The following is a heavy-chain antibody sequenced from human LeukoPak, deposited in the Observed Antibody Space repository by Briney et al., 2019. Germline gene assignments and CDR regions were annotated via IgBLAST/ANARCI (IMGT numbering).Heavy chain of an antibody. J-gene: IGHJ6*02. V-gene: IGHV3-7*03. CDR3: ARGGGLDV. Sequence: GGSLRLSCAASGFSFSSYAMNWARQAPGKGLEWVASINHNGNVNYYVDSVKGRFTISRDDAKNSLYLQMSNLRAEDTAVYFCARGGGLDVWGQGATVTVSS. D-gene: IGHD3-16*01. CDR2: INHNGNVN. CDR1: GFSFSSYA.